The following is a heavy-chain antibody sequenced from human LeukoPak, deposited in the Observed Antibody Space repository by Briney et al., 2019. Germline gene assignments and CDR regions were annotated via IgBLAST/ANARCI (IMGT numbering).Heavy chain of an antibody. V-gene: IGHV4-30-2*01. CDR3: ARAGLSWFDP. J-gene: IGHJ5*02. D-gene: IGHD3-10*01. CDR2: IYHSGST. Sequence: SETLSLTCAVSGGSISSGGYSWSWIRQPPGKGLEWIGYIYHSGSTYYNPSLKSRVTISVDRSKNQFSLKLSSVTAADTAVYYCARAGLSWFDPWCQATLVTVAS. CDR1: GGSISSGGYS.